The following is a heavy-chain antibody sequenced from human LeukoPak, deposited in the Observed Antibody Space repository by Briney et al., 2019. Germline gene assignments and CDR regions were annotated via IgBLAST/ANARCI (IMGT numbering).Heavy chain of an antibody. CDR1: GFTFSSYS. CDR3: AKEIYYYDSSGYYYWDY. CDR2: ISSSSSYI. J-gene: IGHJ4*02. V-gene: IGHV3-21*01. Sequence: GGSLRLSCAASGFTFSSYSMNWVRQATGKGLEWVSSISSSSSYIYYADSVKGRFTISRDNAKNSLYLQMNSLRAEDTAVYYCAKEIYYYDSSGYYYWDYWGQGTLVTVSS. D-gene: IGHD3-22*01.